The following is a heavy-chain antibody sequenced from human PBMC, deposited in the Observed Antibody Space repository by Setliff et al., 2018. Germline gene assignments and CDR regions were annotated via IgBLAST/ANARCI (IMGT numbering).Heavy chain of an antibody. D-gene: IGHD3-22*01. J-gene: IGHJ4*02. CDR3: RVWVDMIEVDS. Sequence: PSETLSLTCAVYGASFSGTYCSWIRQSPGKGLEWIGEINHTGSPNWIGEINHSGSPNYNPSLKSRVTVSVDTSKNQFSLKLTSVTAADTAVYYCRVWVDMIEVDSWAQGTLVTVSS. V-gene: IGHV4-34*01. CDR1: GASFSGTY. CDR2: INHSGSP.